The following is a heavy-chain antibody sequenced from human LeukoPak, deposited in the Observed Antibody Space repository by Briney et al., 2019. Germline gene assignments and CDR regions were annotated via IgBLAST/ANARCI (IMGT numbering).Heavy chain of an antibody. CDR1: GFTFSSYA. CDR2: ISYDGSNK. CDR3: ARDESPYYDSSGGMGY. Sequence: GRSLRLSCAASGFTFSSYAMHGVRQAPGKGLEWVAVISYDGSNKYSAHSVKSRFTICRDNSKNTLYLQMNSLRAEDTAVYCCARDESPYYDSSGGMGYWGQGTLVTVSS. V-gene: IGHV3-30-3*01. J-gene: IGHJ4*02. D-gene: IGHD3-22*01.